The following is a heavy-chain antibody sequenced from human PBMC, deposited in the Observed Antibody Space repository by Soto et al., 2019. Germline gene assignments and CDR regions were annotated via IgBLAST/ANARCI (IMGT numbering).Heavy chain of an antibody. V-gene: IGHV3-33*01. CDR3: ARDREAASGGFYYCSGSLNFAY. J-gene: IGHJ4*02. D-gene: IGHD3-10*01. Sequence: QVQVVESGGGVVQPGRSLRLSCAASGFKFNSYGMHWVRQAPGKGLEWVAEIWYDGSNKYNADSVKGRFTISRDNSKNTMYRQMNSLRAEDTAVYYCARDREAASGGFYYCSGSLNFAYWGQGTLVTVSS. CDR1: GFKFNSYG. CDR2: IWYDGSNK.